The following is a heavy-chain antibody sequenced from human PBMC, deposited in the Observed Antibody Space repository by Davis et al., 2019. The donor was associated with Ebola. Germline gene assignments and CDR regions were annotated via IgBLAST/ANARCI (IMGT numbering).Heavy chain of an antibody. CDR2: IIPILGIA. D-gene: IGHD2-2*01. V-gene: IGHV1-69*04. Sequence: SVKVSCKASGGTFSSYAISWVRQAPGQGLEWMGRIIPILGIANYAQKFQGRVTITADKSTSTAYMELSSLRSEDTAVYYCARIYCSSTSCPFDPWGQGTLVTVSS. CDR3: ARIYCSSTSCPFDP. CDR1: GGTFSSYA. J-gene: IGHJ5*02.